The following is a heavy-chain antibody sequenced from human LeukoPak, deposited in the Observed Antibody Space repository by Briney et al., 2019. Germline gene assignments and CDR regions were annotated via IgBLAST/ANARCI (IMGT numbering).Heavy chain of an antibody. CDR1: GFTFSSYS. D-gene: IGHD6-19*01. V-gene: IGHV3-21*01. J-gene: IGHJ4*02. CDR3: ARTSYSSGWYGVY. Sequence: GGSLRLSCAASGFTFSSYSMNWVRQAPGKGLEWVSSISSSSSYIYYAGSVKGRFTISRDNAKNSLYLQMNSLRAEDTAVYYCARTSYSSGWYGVYWGQGTLVTVSS. CDR2: ISSSSSYI.